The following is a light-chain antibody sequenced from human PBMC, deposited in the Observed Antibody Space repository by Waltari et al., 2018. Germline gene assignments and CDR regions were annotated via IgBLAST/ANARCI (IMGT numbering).Light chain of an antibody. V-gene: IGKV1-39*01. J-gene: IGKJ2*01. CDR1: QSISSY. Sequence: DIQMTQSPSSLSASVGARVTITCPARQSISSYLNWYQQKPGKAPKLLIYAASSLQSGVPSRFSGSGSGTDFTLTISSLQPEDFATYYCQQSYSTPPYTFGQGTKLEIK. CDR3: QQSYSTPPYT. CDR2: AAS.